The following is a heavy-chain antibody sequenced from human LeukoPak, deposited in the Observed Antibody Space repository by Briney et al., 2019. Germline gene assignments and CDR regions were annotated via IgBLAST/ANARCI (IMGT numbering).Heavy chain of an antibody. CDR2: ISAYNGNT. CDR1: GYTFTSYG. J-gene: IGHJ5*02. Sequence: ASVKVSCKASGYTFTSYGISWVRQAPGQGLEWMGWISAYNGNTNHAQKLQGRVTMTTDTSTSTAYMELRSLRSDDTAVYYCARDRLWFGEENWFDPWGQGTLVTVSS. CDR3: ARDRLWFGEENWFDP. V-gene: IGHV1-18*01. D-gene: IGHD3-10*01.